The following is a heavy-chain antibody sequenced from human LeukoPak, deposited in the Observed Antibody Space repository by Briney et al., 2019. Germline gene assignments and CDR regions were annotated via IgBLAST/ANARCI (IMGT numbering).Heavy chain of an antibody. CDR2: INSYSGET. J-gene: IGHJ4*02. D-gene: IGHD2-15*01. V-gene: IGHV1-2*02. Sequence: ASVRVSCKASGYTFTGYHMHWVRQAPGQGLEWMGWINSYSGETNYAQKFQGRVTMARDTSISTAYVELSRLTSDDTAVYYCSRGIIGGYDFDYWGQGTLVTVSS. CDR3: SRGIIGGYDFDY. CDR1: GYTFTGYH.